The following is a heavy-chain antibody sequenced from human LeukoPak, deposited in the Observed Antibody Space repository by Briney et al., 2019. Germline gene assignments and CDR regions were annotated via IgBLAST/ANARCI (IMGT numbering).Heavy chain of an antibody. CDR2: IYTSGST. J-gene: IGHJ6*03. D-gene: IGHD3-10*01. CDR1: GGSISSYY. CDR3: ARVGDYYYYYYMDV. V-gene: IGHV4-4*07. Sequence: SETLSLTCTVSGGSISSYYWSWIRQPAGKGLEWIGRIYTSGSTNYNPSLKSRVTMSVDTSKNQFSLKLSSVTAADTAVYYCARVGDYYYYYYMDVWGKGTTVTVSS.